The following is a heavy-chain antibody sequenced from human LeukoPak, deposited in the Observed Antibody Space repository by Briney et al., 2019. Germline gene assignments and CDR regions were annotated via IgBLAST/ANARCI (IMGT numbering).Heavy chain of an antibody. Sequence: WASVKVSCKASGYTFTGSSMHWVRQAPGQGLEWIGWINPNGGGTNYAQKFQGRVTMTRDTSITTAYMELSGLRSDDTAVYYCARDPTPTYESGAYYGVDGGRGTLVTVSS. D-gene: IGHD3-22*01. CDR2: INPNGGGT. CDR3: ARDPTPTYESGAYYGVD. J-gene: IGHJ4*02. V-gene: IGHV1-2*02. CDR1: GYTFTGSS.